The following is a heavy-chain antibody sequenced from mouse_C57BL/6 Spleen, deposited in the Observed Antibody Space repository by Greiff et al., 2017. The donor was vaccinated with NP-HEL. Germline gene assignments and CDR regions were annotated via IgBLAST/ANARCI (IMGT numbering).Heavy chain of an antibody. D-gene: IGHD2-1*01. Sequence: EVKLVESGPELVKPGASVKIPCKASGYTFTDYNMDWVKQSHGKSLEWIGDINPNNGGTIYNQTFKGKATLTVDKSSSTAYMELLSLTSEDTAFYYCAREGRNSLNFDYWGQGTTLTVSS. V-gene: IGHV1-18*01. J-gene: IGHJ2*01. CDR1: GYTFTDYN. CDR2: INPNNGGT. CDR3: AREGRNSLNFDY.